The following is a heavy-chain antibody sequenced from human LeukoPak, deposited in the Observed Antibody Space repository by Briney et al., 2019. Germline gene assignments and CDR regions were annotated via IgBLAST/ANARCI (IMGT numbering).Heavy chain of an antibody. D-gene: IGHD6-13*01. J-gene: IGHJ5*02. CDR1: GGSISSSSYY. Sequence: SETLSLTCTVSGGSISSSSYYWGWIRQPPGKGLEWIGSIYYSGSTYYNPSLKSRVTISVDPSKNQFSLKLSSVTAADTAVYYCARRKGSWYNLSWFDPWGQGTLVTVSS. V-gene: IGHV4-39*07. CDR3: ARRKGSWYNLSWFDP. CDR2: IYYSGST.